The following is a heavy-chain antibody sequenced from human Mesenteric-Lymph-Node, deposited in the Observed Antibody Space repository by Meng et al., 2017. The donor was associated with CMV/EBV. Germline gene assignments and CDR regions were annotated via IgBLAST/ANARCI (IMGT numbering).Heavy chain of an antibody. V-gene: IGHV3-49*04. CDR2: IRSKPYGGTP. Sequence: GGSLRLSCTASGFTFGDYAMTWVRQAPGRGLEWVGFIRSKPYGGTPEYAASVKGRFTISRDDSKSVAYLQMNSLRTEDAAVYYCTRGPSLGALDIWGQGTMVTVSS. D-gene: IGHD3-16*01. CDR1: GFTFGDYA. J-gene: IGHJ3*02. CDR3: TRGPSLGALDI.